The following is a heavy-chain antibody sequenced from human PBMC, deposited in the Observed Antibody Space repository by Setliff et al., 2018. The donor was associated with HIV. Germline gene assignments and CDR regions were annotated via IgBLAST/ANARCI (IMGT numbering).Heavy chain of an antibody. Sequence: PGGSLRLSCAASRFDFNNYWMYWVRQAPGKGLEWVANIGQDGSEKNYVDSVKGRFTISRDNAKNSMDLQMNSLRAEDTAIYYCARKLRPGHGVDVWGQGTTVTVSS. CDR1: RFDFNNYW. D-gene: IGHD3-10*01. V-gene: IGHV3-7*01. J-gene: IGHJ6*02. CDR3: ARKLRPGHGVDV. CDR2: IGQDGSEK.